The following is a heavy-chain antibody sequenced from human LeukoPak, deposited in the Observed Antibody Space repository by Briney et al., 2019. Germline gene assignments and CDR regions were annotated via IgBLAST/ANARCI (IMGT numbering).Heavy chain of an antibody. CDR3: ARTSIATRHFDY. J-gene: IGHJ4*02. CDR1: GGSISSDAYF. CDR2: IYYSGST. V-gene: IGHV4-31*03. Sequence: SQTLSLTCTVSGGSISSDAYFWSWIRQHPGKGLVWIGYIYYSGSTYYNPSLKSRVTISVDTSKNQFSLKLSSVTAADTAVYYCARTSIATRHFDYWGQGTLVTVSS. D-gene: IGHD6-6*01.